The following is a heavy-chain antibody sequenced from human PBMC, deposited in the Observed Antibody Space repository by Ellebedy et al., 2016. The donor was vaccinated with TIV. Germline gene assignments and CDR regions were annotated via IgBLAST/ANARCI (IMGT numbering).Heavy chain of an antibody. CDR2: IIPIFGTP. CDR3: ARGLVRGVTWGWFDP. J-gene: IGHJ5*02. Sequence: AASVKVSCKTSGGTFNNYGISWVRQAPGQGLQWMGGIIPIFGTPNYAQKFLGRVTITADESTNTVYMDLSSLRSEDTVVYYCARGLVRGVTWGWFDPWGQGTLVTVSS. CDR1: GGTFNNYG. D-gene: IGHD3-10*01. V-gene: IGHV1-69*13.